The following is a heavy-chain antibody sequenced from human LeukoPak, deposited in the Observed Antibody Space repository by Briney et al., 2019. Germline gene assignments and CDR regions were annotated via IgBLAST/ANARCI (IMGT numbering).Heavy chain of an antibody. D-gene: IGHD2-2*01. J-gene: IGHJ4*02. CDR1: GYTFTGYY. CDR2: INPNSGGI. CDR3: ATIGSCDSTRCSPTK. V-gene: IGHV1-2*02. Sequence: GASVKVSCKASGYTFTGYYMHWGRQAPGQGLEWMGWINPNSGGINYAQKFRGRVTMTRDTSINTAYMELNSLISDDTAFYYCATIGSCDSTRCSPTKWGQGTLVTVS.